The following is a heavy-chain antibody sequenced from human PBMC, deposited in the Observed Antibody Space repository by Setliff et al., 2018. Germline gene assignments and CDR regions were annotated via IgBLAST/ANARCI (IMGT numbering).Heavy chain of an antibody. CDR2: VYYTGTT. J-gene: IGHJ5*02. Sequence: PSETLSLTCTVSGGSIGSHSWSWVRQPPGKGLEWIAYVYYTGTTIYNPSLKSRVTISTDTSKNQFPLKLNSVTAADTAVYYCAREVQGFDPWGQGTLVTVSS. V-gene: IGHV4-59*11. CDR1: GGSIGSHS. CDR3: AREVQGFDP.